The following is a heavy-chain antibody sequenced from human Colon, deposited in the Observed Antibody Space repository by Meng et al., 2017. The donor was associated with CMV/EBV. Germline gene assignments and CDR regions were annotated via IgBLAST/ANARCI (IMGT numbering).Heavy chain of an antibody. CDR3: AREDIVATEYYFDY. D-gene: IGHD5-12*01. V-gene: IGHV3-21*01. Sequence: GGSLRLSCAASGFTFSSYSMNWVRQAPGKGLEWVSSISSSSSYIYYADSVKGRFTISRDNAKNSLYLQMNSLRAEDTAVYYCAREDIVATEYYFDYWGQGTLVTVSS. CDR1: GFTFSSYS. CDR2: ISSSSSYI. J-gene: IGHJ4*02.